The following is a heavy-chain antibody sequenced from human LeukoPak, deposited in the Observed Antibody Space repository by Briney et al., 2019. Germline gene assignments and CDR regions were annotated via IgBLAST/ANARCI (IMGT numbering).Heavy chain of an antibody. J-gene: IGHJ5*02. D-gene: IGHD3-22*01. V-gene: IGHV3-30-3*01. CDR1: GFTFSSYA. CDR2: ISYDGSNK. CDR3: ARDRQWNYYDSSGYPRPSDWFDP. Sequence: RGSLRLSCAASGFTFSSYAMHWVRQAPGKGLEWVAVISYDGSNKYYADSVKGRFTISRDTSKNTLYLQMNSLRAEDTAVYYCARDRQWNYYDSSGYPRPSDWFDPWGQGTLVTVSS.